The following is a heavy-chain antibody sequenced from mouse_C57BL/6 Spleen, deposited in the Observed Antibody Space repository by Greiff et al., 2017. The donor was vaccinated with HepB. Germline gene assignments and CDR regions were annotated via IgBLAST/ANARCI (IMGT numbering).Heavy chain of an antibody. CDR2: IDPNSGGT. J-gene: IGHJ3*01. CDR3: ASPDYYGNRFAY. V-gene: IGHV1-72*01. D-gene: IGHD2-1*01. Sequence: QVQLQQPGAELVKPGASVKLSCKASGYTFTSYWMHWVKQRPGRGLEWIGRIDPNSGGTKYNEKFKSKATLTVDKPSSTAYMQLSSLTSDDSAVYYCASPDYYGNRFAYWGQGTLVTVSA. CDR1: GYTFTSYW.